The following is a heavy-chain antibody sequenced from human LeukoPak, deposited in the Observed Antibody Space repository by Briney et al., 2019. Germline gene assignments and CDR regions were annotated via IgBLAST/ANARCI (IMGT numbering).Heavy chain of an antibody. J-gene: IGHJ4*02. D-gene: IGHD5-24*01. CDR3: ARVGRDGYTLLDY. CDR1: GGTFSSYA. Sequence: SVKVSCKASGGTFSSYAISWVRQAPGQGLEWMGGIIPIFGTANYAQKFQGRVTITADKSTSTAYMELSSLRSEDTAVYYCARVGRDGYTLLDYWGQGTLVTVSS. V-gene: IGHV1-69*06. CDR2: IIPIFGTA.